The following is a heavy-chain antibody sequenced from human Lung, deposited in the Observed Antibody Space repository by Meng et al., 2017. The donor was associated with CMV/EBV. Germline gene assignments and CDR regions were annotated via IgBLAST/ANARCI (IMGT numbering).Heavy chain of an antibody. CDR1: GYSLTNDD. J-gene: IGHJ4*02. CDR3: ARGQPYLASTCIDH. D-gene: IGHD1-1*01. Sequence: VSXXVPXKASGYSLTNDDIKRVRQATGQELEWMVWVNPHSGDTGYAQRFQGRVTMTSNTPVSTAYYELSSPRSEDTAIYYCARGQPYLASTCIDHWGQGTLVTVSS. V-gene: IGHV1-8*01. CDR2: VNPHSGDT.